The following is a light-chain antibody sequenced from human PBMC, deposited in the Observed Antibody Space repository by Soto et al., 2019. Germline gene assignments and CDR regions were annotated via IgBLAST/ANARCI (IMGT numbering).Light chain of an antibody. J-gene: IGLJ3*02. V-gene: IGLV7-46*01. CDR2: DTS. CDR1: TGPVTSGHY. Sequence: QAVVTQEPSLTVSPGGIVTLTCGSSTGPVTSGHYPYWFQQKPGQAPRTLIYDTSDKYSWTPGRFSGSLLGGKAALTLSGAQPEDEADYYCLLSVSDVRVFGGGTKVTVL. CDR3: LLSVSDVRV.